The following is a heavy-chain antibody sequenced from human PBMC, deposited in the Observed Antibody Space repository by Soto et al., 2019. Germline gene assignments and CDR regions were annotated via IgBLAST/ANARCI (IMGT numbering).Heavy chain of an antibody. D-gene: IGHD3-3*01. J-gene: IGHJ4*02. CDR1: GFTFSSYA. CDR3: AKMGGGYTIFGVPPAYYFDY. V-gene: IGHV3-23*01. CDR2: ISGSGGST. Sequence: GVSLRLSCAASGFTFSSYAMSWVRQAPGKGLEWVSAISGSGGSTYYADSVKGRFTISRDNSKNTLYLQMNSLRAEDTAVYYCAKMGGGYTIFGVPPAYYFDYWGQGTLVTVSS.